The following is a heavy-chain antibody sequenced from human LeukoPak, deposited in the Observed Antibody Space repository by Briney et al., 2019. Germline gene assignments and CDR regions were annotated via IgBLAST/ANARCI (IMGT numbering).Heavy chain of an antibody. CDR1: VYTFTSYV. CDR3: ARGGDCGGDCYSSPTDY. D-gene: IGHD2-21*01. CDR2: MNTNSGNT. Sequence: SVNVSCKACVYTFTSYVINEVDPATAQGLDGMEWMNTNSGNTGYAQKFQGRATMTRNTSISAAYMELSSLRSEDTAVYYCARGGDCGGDCYSSPTDYWGQGTLVTVSS. V-gene: IGHV1-8*01. J-gene: IGHJ4*02.